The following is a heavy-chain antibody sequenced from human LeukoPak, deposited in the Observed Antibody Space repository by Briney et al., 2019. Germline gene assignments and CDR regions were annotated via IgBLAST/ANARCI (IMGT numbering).Heavy chain of an antibody. CDR2: ISGSGGST. Sequence: PGGSLRLSRAASGFTFSSYAMSWVRQAPGKGLEWVSAISGSGGSTYYADSVKGRFTISRDNSKNTLYLQMNSLRAEDTAVYYCAKRPMTTVVTPYINWGQGTLVTVSS. CDR1: GFTFSSYA. D-gene: IGHD4-23*01. CDR3: AKRPMTTVVTPYIN. V-gene: IGHV3-23*01. J-gene: IGHJ4*02.